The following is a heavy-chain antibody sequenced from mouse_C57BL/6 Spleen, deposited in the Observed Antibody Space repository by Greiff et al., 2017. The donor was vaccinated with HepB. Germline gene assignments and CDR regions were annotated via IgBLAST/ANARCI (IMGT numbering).Heavy chain of an antibody. J-gene: IGHJ2*01. CDR2: IHPNSGNT. V-gene: IGHV1-64*01. CDR1: GYTFTSYW. D-gene: IGHD1-1*01. Sequence: QVHVKQPGAELVKPGASVKLSCKASGYTFTSYWMHWVKQRPGQGLEWIGMIHPNSGNTNYNEKFKSKATLTVDKSSSTAYMQLSSLTSEDSAVYYCAATTVVPFDYWGQGTTLTVSS. CDR3: AATTVVPFDY.